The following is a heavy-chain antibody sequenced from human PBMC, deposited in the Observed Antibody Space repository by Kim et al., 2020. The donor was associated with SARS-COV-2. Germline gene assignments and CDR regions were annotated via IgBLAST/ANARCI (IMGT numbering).Heavy chain of an antibody. V-gene: IGHV4-34*01. D-gene: IGHD6-6*01. J-gene: IGHJ4*02. Sequence: PSLKMRVTISVDTSKTQFSLKLSSVAAADTAVYYCAASIAARPGGGATDYWGQGTLVTVSS. CDR3: AASIAARPGGGATDY.